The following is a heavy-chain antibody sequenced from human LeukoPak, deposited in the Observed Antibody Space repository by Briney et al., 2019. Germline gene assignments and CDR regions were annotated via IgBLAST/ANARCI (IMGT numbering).Heavy chain of an antibody. D-gene: IGHD2/OR15-2a*01. V-gene: IGHV4-39*01. CDR3: ARHSMRYNWFDP. J-gene: IGHJ5*02. CDR1: GGSINSRNHY. Sequence: PSETLSLTWSVSGGSINSRNHYWGWIRQPPGKGLEWIASIYSSGATYYNPSLKSRVIISVDTSKNQISLKLSSVTASDTAVYYCARHSMRYNWFDPWGQGTLVTVSS. CDR2: IYSSGAT.